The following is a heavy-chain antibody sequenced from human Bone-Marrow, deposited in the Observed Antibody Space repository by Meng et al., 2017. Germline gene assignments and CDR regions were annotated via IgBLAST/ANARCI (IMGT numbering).Heavy chain of an antibody. CDR3: AREYCSGGSCYSYFDY. CDR2: IDPNNDHT. V-gene: IGHV1-2*06. CDR1: GYTFAAYW. Sequence: QVQPVQAGPEVKKPGASVKLSCKPSGYTFAAYWIHWLRQAPGQGLEWMGRIDPNNDHTQYAQNFQGRVTMTSDTSISTVYMELSSLRSEDTAVYYCAREYCSGGSCYSYFDYWGQGTLVTVSS. D-gene: IGHD2-15*01. J-gene: IGHJ4*02.